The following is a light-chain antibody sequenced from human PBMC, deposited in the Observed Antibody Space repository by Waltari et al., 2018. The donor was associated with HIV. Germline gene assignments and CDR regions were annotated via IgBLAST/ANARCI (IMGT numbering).Light chain of an antibody. CDR3: SSYTSSSTLRV. CDR2: DVS. CDR1: SSAAGGYNY. V-gene: IGLV2-14*03. J-gene: IGLJ1*01. Sequence: SALTQPASVLGSPGHSITLTCTGTSSAAGGYNYLSWYQQHPGKAPKLMIDDVSNRPSGVSNRFSGSKSGNTASLTISGLQAEDEADYYCSSYTSSSTLRVFGTGTKVTVL.